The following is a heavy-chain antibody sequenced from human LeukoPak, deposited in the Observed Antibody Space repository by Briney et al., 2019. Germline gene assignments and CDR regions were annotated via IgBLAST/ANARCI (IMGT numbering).Heavy chain of an antibody. V-gene: IGHV3-53*01. CDR2: IYSGGST. CDR1: GFTVSSNY. J-gene: IGHJ6*04. D-gene: IGHD3-10*01. Sequence: GGSLGLSCAASGFTVSSNYMSWVRQAPGKGLEWVSVIYSGGSTYYADSVKGRFTISRDNSKNTLYLQMNSLRAEDTAVYYCATPYGSGSYHDYGMDVWGKGTTVTVSS. CDR3: ATPYGSGSYHDYGMDV.